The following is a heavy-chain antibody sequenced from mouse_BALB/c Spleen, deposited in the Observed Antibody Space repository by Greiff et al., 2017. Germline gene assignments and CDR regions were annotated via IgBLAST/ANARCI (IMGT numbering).Heavy chain of an antibody. J-gene: IGHJ4*01. CDR3: ARWGYGNYVGYAMDY. CDR1: GYTFTSYW. D-gene: IGHD2-10*02. Sequence: QVQLQQSGAELAKPGASVKMSCKASGYTFTSYWMHWVKQRPGQGLEWIGYINPSTGYTEYNQKFKDKATLTADKSSSTAYMQRSSLTSEDSAVYYCARWGYGNYVGYAMDYWGQGTSVTVSS. CDR2: INPSTGYT. V-gene: IGHV1-7*01.